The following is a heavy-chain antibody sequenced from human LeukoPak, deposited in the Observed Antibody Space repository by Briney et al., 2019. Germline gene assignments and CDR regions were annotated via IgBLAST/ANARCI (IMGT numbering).Heavy chain of an antibody. CDR1: GFTFGSHS. CDR2: ISSSSNTI. Sequence: GGSLRLSCAASGFTFGSHSMNWVRQAPGKGLEWVSYISSSSNTIYYADSVKGRFTISRDNAKNSLYLQVNSLRDDDTAVYYCARGSMGLFDYWGQGTLVTVSS. CDR3: ARGSMGLFDY. V-gene: IGHV3-48*02. D-gene: IGHD2-8*01. J-gene: IGHJ4*02.